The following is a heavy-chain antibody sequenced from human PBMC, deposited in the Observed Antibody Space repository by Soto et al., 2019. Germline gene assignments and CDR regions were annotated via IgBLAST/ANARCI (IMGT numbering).Heavy chain of an antibody. CDR2: INPNSGGT. D-gene: IGHD1-26*01. CDR3: ATQRSEWELSFDY. Sequence: VKVSCKASGYTFTGYYMHWVRQAPGQGLEWMGWINPNSGGTNYAQKFQGWVTMTRDTSISTAYMELSRLRSDDTAVYYCATQRSEWELSFDYWGQGTLVTVSS. CDR1: GYTFTGYY. J-gene: IGHJ4*02. V-gene: IGHV1-2*04.